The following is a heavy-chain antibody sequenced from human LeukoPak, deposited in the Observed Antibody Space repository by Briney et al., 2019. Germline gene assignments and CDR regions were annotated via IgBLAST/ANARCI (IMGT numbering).Heavy chain of an antibody. CDR3: ARPRGRFFAFDI. CDR1: GGSISSSSYY. J-gene: IGHJ3*02. D-gene: IGHD3-10*01. Sequence: SETLSLTCTVSGGSISSSSYYWGWIRQPPGKGLEWIGSIYYSGSTYYNPSFKSRVTISVDTSKNQFSLKLSSVTAADTAVYYCARPRGRFFAFDIWGQGTMVTVSS. CDR2: IYYSGST. V-gene: IGHV4-39*01.